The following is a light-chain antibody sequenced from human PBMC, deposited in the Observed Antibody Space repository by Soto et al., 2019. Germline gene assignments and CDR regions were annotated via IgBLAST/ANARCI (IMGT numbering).Light chain of an antibody. Sequence: QSVLTQPPSASGTPGQRVTISCSGSSSNIGSKPVNWYQQLPGAAPKLLIYNNNQRPSGVPDRFSGSKSGTSASLAISGLQSEDEADYYCATWDDSLNGPVFGGGTKLTVL. J-gene: IGLJ3*02. V-gene: IGLV1-44*01. CDR3: ATWDDSLNGPV. CDR2: NNN. CDR1: SSNIGSKP.